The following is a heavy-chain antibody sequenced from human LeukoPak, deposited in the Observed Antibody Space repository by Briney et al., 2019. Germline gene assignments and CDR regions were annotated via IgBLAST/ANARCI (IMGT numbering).Heavy chain of an antibody. Sequence: GGSLRLPCAASGFTFSSYGMHWVRQAPGKGLEWVAVISYDGSNKYYADSVKGRFTISRDNSKNTLYLQMNSLRAEDTAVYYCAKETYSSSWYSSFDYWGQGTLVTVSS. CDR1: GFTFSSYG. J-gene: IGHJ4*02. CDR2: ISYDGSNK. D-gene: IGHD6-13*01. V-gene: IGHV3-30*18. CDR3: AKETYSSSWYSSFDY.